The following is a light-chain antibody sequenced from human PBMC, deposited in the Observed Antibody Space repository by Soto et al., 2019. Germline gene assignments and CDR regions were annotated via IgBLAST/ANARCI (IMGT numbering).Light chain of an antibody. J-gene: IGLJ2*01. V-gene: IGLV2-23*01. CDR1: SSDVGSYKF. CDR3: CSYAGSSTLV. Sequence: QSALTQPASVSGSPGQSFTISCTGTSSDVGSYKFVSWYQQHPGKAPKLMIYEGSKRPSGVSNRFSGSKSGNTASLTISGLQAEDEADYYCCSYAGSSTLVFGGGTQLTVL. CDR2: EGS.